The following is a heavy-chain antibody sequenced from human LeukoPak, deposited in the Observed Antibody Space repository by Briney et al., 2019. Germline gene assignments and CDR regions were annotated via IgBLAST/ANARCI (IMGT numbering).Heavy chain of an antibody. CDR3: ARVVSYYDSSGYHYYFAY. D-gene: IGHD3-22*01. CDR1: VGSISSYY. CDR2: IDYSGST. J-gene: IGHJ4*02. Sequence: SETLSLTCTVPVGSISSYYWTWIRQPPAKVLEWIGYIDYSGSTNYTPSLKSRVTISVDTSKTQSSLKLSSVTAADTAVYYCARVVSYYDSSGYHYYFAYWGQGTLVTVSS. V-gene: IGHV4-59*12.